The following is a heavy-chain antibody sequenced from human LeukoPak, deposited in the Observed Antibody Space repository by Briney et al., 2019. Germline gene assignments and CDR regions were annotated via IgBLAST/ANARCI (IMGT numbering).Heavy chain of an antibody. J-gene: IGHJ4*02. Sequence: SETLSLTCTVSGGSISTFYWSWIRQPPGKGLEWIGYVHYSGSTNYNPSLKSRVTISVDTSKNQFSLKLTSVTAADTAVYYCARDGDGIDYWGQGTLVTVSS. CDR2: VHYSGST. CDR3: ARDGDGIDY. D-gene: IGHD5-24*01. V-gene: IGHV4-59*01. CDR1: GGSISTFY.